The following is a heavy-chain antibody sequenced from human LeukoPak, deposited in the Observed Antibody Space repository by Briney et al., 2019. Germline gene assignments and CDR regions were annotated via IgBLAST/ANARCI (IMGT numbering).Heavy chain of an antibody. CDR1: GGTFSSYA. Sequence: ASVKVSCKASGGTFSSYAISWVRQAPGQWLEWMGRIIPIFGTANYAQKFQGRVTITADKSTSTAYMELSSLRSEDTAVYYCASTTVTNEVDYWGQGTLVTVSS. CDR2: IIPIFGTA. V-gene: IGHV1-69*06. CDR3: ASTTVTNEVDY. D-gene: IGHD4-17*01. J-gene: IGHJ4*02.